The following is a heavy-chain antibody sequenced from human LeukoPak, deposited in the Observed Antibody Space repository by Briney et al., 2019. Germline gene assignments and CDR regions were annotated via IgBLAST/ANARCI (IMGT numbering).Heavy chain of an antibody. D-gene: IGHD2-15*01. CDR2: IYYSGST. V-gene: IGHV4-39*07. CDR1: GGSISSSSYY. J-gene: IGHJ5*02. CDR3: ARDLGDIVVVENNWFDP. Sequence: SETLSLTCTVSGGSISSSSYYWGWIRQPPGTGLEWIGSIYYSGSTYYNPSLKSRVTISVDTSKNQFSLKLSSVTAADTAVYYCARDLGDIVVVENNWFDPWGQGTLVTVSS.